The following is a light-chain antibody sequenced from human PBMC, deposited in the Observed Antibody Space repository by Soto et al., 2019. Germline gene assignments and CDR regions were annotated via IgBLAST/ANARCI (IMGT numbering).Light chain of an antibody. Sequence: EIVLTQSPGTLSLSPGERATLTCRASQSVSSSYLAWYQQKSGQAPRLLIYDASSRATGIPDRFSGSGSGTDFTLTISRLEPEDFATYYCQKHDGVPLFGPGTKVEIK. CDR2: DAS. CDR1: QSVSSSY. V-gene: IGKV3-20*01. J-gene: IGKJ3*01. CDR3: QKHDGVPL.